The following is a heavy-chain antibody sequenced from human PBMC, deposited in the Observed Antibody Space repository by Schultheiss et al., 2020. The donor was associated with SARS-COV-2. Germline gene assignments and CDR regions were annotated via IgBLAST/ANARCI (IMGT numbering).Heavy chain of an antibody. Sequence: GGSLRLSCAASGFTFSSYAMHWVRQAPGKGLEWVAVIWYDGSNKYYADSVKGRFTISRDNSKNTLYLQMNSLRAEDTAVYYCARDLVVAASDVIYGMDVWGQGTTVTVSS. V-gene: IGHV3-30*04. J-gene: IGHJ6*02. CDR1: GFTFSSYA. D-gene: IGHD2-15*01. CDR2: IWYDGSNK. CDR3: ARDLVVAASDVIYGMDV.